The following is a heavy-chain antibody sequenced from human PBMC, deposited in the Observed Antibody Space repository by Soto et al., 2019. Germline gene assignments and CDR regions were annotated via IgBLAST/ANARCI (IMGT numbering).Heavy chain of an antibody. D-gene: IGHD4-17*01. CDR2: IRAYNGNT. CDR1: GYTFTSYG. Sequence: ASVKVSCKASGYTFTSYGISWVRQAPGQGLEWMGWIRAYNGNTNYAQKLQGRVTMTTDKSTSTAYMELRSLRSDDTAVYYCARDTVTTAAFDIWGQGTMVTVSS. J-gene: IGHJ3*02. V-gene: IGHV1-18*04. CDR3: ARDTVTTAAFDI.